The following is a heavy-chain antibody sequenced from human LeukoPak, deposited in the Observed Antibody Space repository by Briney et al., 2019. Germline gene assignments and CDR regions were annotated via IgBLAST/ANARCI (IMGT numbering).Heavy chain of an antibody. Sequence: GASVKVSCKASGYTFTGYYMHWVRQARGQRLEWIGWIVVGSGNTNYAQKFQERVTITRDMSTSTAYMELSSLRSEDTAVYYCAAKRGLDFWSGYYSGAFDIWGQGTMVTVSS. J-gene: IGHJ3*02. CDR3: AAKRGLDFWSGYYSGAFDI. CDR1: GYTFTGYY. V-gene: IGHV1-58*02. CDR2: IVVGSGNT. D-gene: IGHD3-3*01.